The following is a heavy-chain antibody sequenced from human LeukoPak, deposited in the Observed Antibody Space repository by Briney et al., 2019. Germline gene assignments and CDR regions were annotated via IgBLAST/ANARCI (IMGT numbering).Heavy chain of an antibody. J-gene: IGHJ4*02. V-gene: IGHV3-23*01. CDR2: ISGSGGST. CDR1: AFTFSNYV. Sequence: PGGSLRLSCAASAFTFSNYVMAWVRQAPGKGLEWVSSISGSGGSTYYADSVKGRFTISRDNSKNTLYLQMNSLRAEDTAVYYCAKDKPGDYWGQGTLVTVSS. CDR3: AKDKPGDY.